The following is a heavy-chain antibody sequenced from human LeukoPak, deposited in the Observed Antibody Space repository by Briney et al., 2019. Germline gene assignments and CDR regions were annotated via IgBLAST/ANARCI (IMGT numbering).Heavy chain of an antibody. J-gene: IGHJ3*02. D-gene: IGHD2-21*02. V-gene: IGHV3-21*01. CDR3: ARDQVVTASDAFDI. Sequence: GGSLRLSCAASGFTFSSYSMNWVRQAPGKGLEWVSSISSSSSYIYYADSVKGRFTISRDNTKNSLYLQMNSLRAEDTAVYYCARDQVVTASDAFDIWGQGTMVTVSS. CDR1: GFTFSSYS. CDR2: ISSSSSYI.